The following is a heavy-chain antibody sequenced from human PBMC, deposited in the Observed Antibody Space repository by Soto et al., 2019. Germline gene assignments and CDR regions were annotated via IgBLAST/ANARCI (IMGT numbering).Heavy chain of an antibody. CDR2: IYYNGAT. J-gene: IGHJ4*02. D-gene: IGHD3-10*01. V-gene: IGHV4-59*08. CDR3: ARHYGSGSYPLDY. Sequence: QVQLQESGPGLVKPSETLSLTCTVSGGSISGYYWGWIRQPPGRELEYIGYIYYNGATNYNPSLKSSVTLSVATYKNQFSLNLKSVTAADTAVYYCARHYGSGSYPLDYWGQGTLVSVSS. CDR1: GGSISGYY.